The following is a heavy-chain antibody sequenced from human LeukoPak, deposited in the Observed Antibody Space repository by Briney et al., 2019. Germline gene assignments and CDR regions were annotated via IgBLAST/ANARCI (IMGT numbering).Heavy chain of an antibody. D-gene: IGHD5/OR15-5a*01. CDR3: ARSWVVYYWYYGMDV. Sequence: PGGSLRLSCAASGFTFSSYGMNWVRQAPGKGLEWVSSINSSSSYIYYADSVKGRFTISRDNAKNSLYLQMNSLRAEDTAVYYCARSWVVYYWYYGMDVWGQGTTVTVSS. V-gene: IGHV3-21*01. J-gene: IGHJ6*02. CDR1: GFTFSSYG. CDR2: INSSSSYI.